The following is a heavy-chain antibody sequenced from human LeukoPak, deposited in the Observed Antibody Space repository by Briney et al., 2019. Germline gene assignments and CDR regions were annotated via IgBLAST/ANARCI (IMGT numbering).Heavy chain of an antibody. J-gene: IGHJ4*02. Sequence: SETLSLTCTVSGGSISSDYWSWIRQPPGKGLEWIGYIYYGGSTNYNPSLKSRVTISVDTSKNQFSLKLSSVTAADTAVYYCARYYSRSGSHDYWGQGTLVTVSS. CDR3: ARYYSRSGSHDY. V-gene: IGHV4-59*01. D-gene: IGHD3-10*01. CDR1: GGSISSDY. CDR2: IYYGGST.